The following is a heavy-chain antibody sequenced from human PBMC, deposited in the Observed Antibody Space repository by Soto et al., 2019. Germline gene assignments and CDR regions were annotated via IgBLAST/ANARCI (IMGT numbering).Heavy chain of an antibody. CDR2: INPNSGGT. J-gene: IGHJ4*02. CDR3: ARVPSGYSYGPTFDY. V-gene: IGHV1-2*04. CDR1: GYTFTGYY. D-gene: IGHD5-18*01. Sequence: ASVKVSCKASGYTFTGYYMHWVRQAPGQGLEWMGWINPNSGGTNYAQKFQGWVTMTRDTSISAAYMELSRLRSDDTAVYYCARVPSGYSYGPTFDYWGQGTLVTVSS.